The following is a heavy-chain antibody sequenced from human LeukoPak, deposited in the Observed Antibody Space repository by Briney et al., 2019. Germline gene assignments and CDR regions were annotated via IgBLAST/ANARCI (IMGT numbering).Heavy chain of an antibody. J-gene: IGHJ4*02. V-gene: IGHV1-18*01. CDR3: ARRNTVKLGLIDY. Sequence: GASVKVSCKASGYTFTSYGISWVRQAPGQGLEWMAWTSVNNGDTKYGQKFQGRVTMTTDTSTSTAYMELRSLRSDDTAVYCCARRNTVKLGLIDYWGQGTLVTVSS. CDR1: GYTFTSYG. CDR2: TSVNNGDT. D-gene: IGHD1-26*01.